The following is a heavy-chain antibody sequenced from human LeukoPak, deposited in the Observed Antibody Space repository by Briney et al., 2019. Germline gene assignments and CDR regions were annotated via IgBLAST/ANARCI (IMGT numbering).Heavy chain of an antibody. J-gene: IGHJ3*02. CDR3: ARDAGEILWFGESKDAFDI. V-gene: IGHV1-18*01. D-gene: IGHD3-10*01. CDR2: ISAYNGNT. CDR1: GYTFTSYG. Sequence: ASVKVSCKASGYTFTSYGISWVRQAPGQGLEWMGWISAYNGNTNYAQKLQGRVTMTTDTSTSTAYMELRSLRSDDTAVYYCARDAGEILWFGESKDAFDIWGQGTMVTVSS.